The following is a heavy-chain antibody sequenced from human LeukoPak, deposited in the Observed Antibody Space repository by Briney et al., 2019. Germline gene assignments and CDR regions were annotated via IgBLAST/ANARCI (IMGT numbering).Heavy chain of an antibody. D-gene: IGHD5-12*01. J-gene: IGHJ6*02. CDR2: ISYDGHNE. V-gene: IGHV3-30*18. CDR1: GFTFSGYG. CDR3: AKGIGYGGMDV. Sequence: GGSLRLSCAASGFTFSGYGMHWVRQAPGKGLEWVAVISYDGHNEYYADSVKGRFTISRDNSKDTVLLQMNSLRVEDTAVYYCAKGIGYGGMDVWGQGTTLIVS.